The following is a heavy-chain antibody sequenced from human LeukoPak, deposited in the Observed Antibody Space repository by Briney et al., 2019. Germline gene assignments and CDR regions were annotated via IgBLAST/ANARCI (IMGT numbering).Heavy chain of an antibody. CDR1: GYTFTSYG. CDR2: INPNSGGT. Sequence: GASVKVSCKASGYTFTSYGISWVRQAPGQGLEWMGWINPNSGGTNYAQKFQGRVTMTRDTSISTAYMELSRLRSDDTAVYYCARTHYDFWSGYSTDYWGQGTLVTVSS. D-gene: IGHD3-3*01. CDR3: ARTHYDFWSGYSTDY. V-gene: IGHV1-2*02. J-gene: IGHJ4*02.